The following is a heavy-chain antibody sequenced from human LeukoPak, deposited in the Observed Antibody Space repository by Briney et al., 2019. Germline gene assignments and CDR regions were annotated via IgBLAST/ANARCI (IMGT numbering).Heavy chain of an antibody. CDR3: ASLYHDYGDSDAFDI. Sequence: SETLSLTCTVSGGSISSYYWSWIRQPPGKGLEWIGYIYYSGSTNYNPSLKSRVTISVDTSKNQFSLKLSSVTAADTAVYYCASLYHDYGDSDAFDIWAKGQWSPSLQ. CDR1: GGSISSYY. D-gene: IGHD4-17*01. CDR2: IYYSGST. V-gene: IGHV4-59*01. J-gene: IGHJ3*02.